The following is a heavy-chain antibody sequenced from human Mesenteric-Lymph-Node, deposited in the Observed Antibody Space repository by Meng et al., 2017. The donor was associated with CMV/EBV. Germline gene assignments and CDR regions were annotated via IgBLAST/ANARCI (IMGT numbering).Heavy chain of an antibody. J-gene: IGHJ5*02. Sequence: SGASVSSGTSYWTCVRQPPGKGLEWIGYIYYSGSTDYNPSLKSRVTISVDTSKNQFSLKLNSVTAADTAVYYCARGYSNYIARFDPWGQGTLVTVSS. D-gene: IGHD4-11*01. CDR1: GASVSSGTSY. CDR2: IYYSGST. V-gene: IGHV4-61*01. CDR3: ARGYSNYIARFDP.